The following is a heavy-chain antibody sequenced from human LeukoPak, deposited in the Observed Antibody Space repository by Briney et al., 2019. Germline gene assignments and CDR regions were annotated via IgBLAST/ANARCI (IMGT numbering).Heavy chain of an antibody. D-gene: IGHD1-26*01. Sequence: SVKVSCRASGGTFSSYAISWVRQAPGQGLEWMGRIIPILGIANYAQKFQGRVTITADKSTSTAYMELSSLRSEDTAVYYCARQIVGALRPFDYWGQGTLVTVS. CDR2: IIPILGIA. V-gene: IGHV1-69*04. J-gene: IGHJ4*02. CDR3: ARQIVGALRPFDY. CDR1: GGTFSSYA.